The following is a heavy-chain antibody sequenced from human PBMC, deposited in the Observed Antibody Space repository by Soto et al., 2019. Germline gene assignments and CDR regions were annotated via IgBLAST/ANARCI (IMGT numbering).Heavy chain of an antibody. CDR2: ISNGDETT. Sequence: QVQLVESGGGLVEPGGSLRLSCAASGFIFTDYSMTWIRQAPGKGLEWVSYISNGDETTQYADSVKGRFTVARDNDKKVLFLQMSSLRVDATAVYYCARDPKGRDGYNFDSWGRGALVTVSS. CDR1: GFIFTDYS. CDR3: ARDPKGRDGYNFDS. J-gene: IGHJ4*02. V-gene: IGHV3-11*01. D-gene: IGHD5-12*01.